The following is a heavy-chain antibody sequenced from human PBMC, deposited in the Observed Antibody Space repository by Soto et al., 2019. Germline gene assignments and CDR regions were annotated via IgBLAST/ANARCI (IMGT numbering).Heavy chain of an antibody. V-gene: IGHV3-11*06. CDR1: GFTFSNYF. CDR2: ISGSSDNI. D-gene: IGHD2-2*01. CDR3: VRDSARIVVVPRVDGDKWIDP. J-gene: IGHJ5*02. Sequence: GGSLRLSCAASGFTFSNYFMSWIRQAPGKGLEWVSFISGSSDNIKYADSVKGRFTISRDNAKNSLYLQMNSLRDEDTAVYYCVRDSARIVVVPRVDGDKWIDPWGQGTLVTVSS.